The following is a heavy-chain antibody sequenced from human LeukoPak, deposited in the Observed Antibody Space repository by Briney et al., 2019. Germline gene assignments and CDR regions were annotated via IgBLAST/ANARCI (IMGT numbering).Heavy chain of an antibody. Sequence: GGSLRLSCAASGFTFSSYEMNWVRQAPRKGLEWVSYISSSGSTIYYADSVKGRFTISRDNAKNSLYLQMNSLRAEDTAVYYCAREVGASEIDYWGQGTLVTVSS. D-gene: IGHD1-26*01. CDR2: ISSSGSTI. CDR3: AREVGASEIDY. CDR1: GFTFSSYE. V-gene: IGHV3-48*03. J-gene: IGHJ4*02.